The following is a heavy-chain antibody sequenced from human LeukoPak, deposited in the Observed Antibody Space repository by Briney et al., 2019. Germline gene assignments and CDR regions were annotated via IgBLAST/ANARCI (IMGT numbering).Heavy chain of an antibody. CDR3: ARVDVGSTYFDY. D-gene: IGHD1-26*01. CDR1: GFTFSSYE. V-gene: IGHV3-48*03. CDR2: ISSSGSTR. Sequence: GGSLRLSCAASGFTFSSYEMNWVRQAPGKGLEWVSYISSSGSTRYYADSVKGRFTISRDNADSVKGRFTISRDNAKNSLYLQMNSLRDEDTAVYYCARVDVGSTYFDYWGQGTLVTVSS. J-gene: IGHJ4*02.